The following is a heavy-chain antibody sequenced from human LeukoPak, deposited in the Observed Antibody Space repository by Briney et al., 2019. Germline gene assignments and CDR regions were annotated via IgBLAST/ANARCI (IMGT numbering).Heavy chain of an antibody. CDR1: GVSISSGDYY. CDR3: ARAEDTAMVFFDY. J-gene: IGHJ4*02. CDR2: IYYSGST. D-gene: IGHD5-18*01. Sequence: PSETLSLTCTVSGVSISSGDYYWSWIRQPPGKGLEWIGYIYYSGSTYYNPSLKSRVTISVDTSKNQFSLKLSSVTAADTAVYYCARAEDTAMVFFDYWGQGTLVTVSS. V-gene: IGHV4-30-4*01.